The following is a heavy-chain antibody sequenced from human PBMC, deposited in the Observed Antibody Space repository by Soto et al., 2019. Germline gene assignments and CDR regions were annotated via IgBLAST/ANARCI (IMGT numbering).Heavy chain of an antibody. Sequence: GGSRRRCWPASGFTFSIYAMSWVHQAPGKGLEWVSAIGGSGATTYYADSVKGRFTISRDNSKNTLYLHMNSLRAEDTAVYYCAKIQTLSGGNPVLAYYSGMDVWGPGTTVT. CDR1: GFTFSIYA. J-gene: IGHJ6*02. CDR2: IGGSGATT. D-gene: IGHD3-3*01. V-gene: IGHV3-23*01. CDR3: AKIQTLSGGNPVLAYYSGMDV.